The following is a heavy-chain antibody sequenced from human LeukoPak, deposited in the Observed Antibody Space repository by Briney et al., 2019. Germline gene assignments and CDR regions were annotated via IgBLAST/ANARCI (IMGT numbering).Heavy chain of an antibody. V-gene: IGHV1-69*13. CDR3: ARGPITTRSHFDY. J-gene: IGHJ4*02. CDR1: GGTFSSYA. D-gene: IGHD3-22*01. Sequence: SVKVSCKASGGTFSSYAISWVRQAPGQGLEWMGGIIPIFATANYAQKFQGRVTITADESTSTAYMELSSLRSEDTAVYYCARGPITTRSHFDYWGQGTLVTVFS. CDR2: IIPIFATA.